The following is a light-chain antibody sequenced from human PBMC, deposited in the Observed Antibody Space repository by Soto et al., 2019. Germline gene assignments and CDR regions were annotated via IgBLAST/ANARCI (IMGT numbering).Light chain of an antibody. CDR3: ISYTDRQSYL. CDR2: GNN. Sequence: QSVLTQPPSVSGAPGQRVTISCTGSSPNIGAGYDVHWYQQLPGTAPKLVIYGNNNRPSGVPDRFSGSKSGISASLTISGLQTEDEADYYCISYTDRQSYLFGTGTKVTVL. CDR1: SPNIGAGYD. J-gene: IGLJ1*01. V-gene: IGLV1-40*01.